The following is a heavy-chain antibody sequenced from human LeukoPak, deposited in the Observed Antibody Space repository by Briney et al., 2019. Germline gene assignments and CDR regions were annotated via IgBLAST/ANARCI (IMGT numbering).Heavy chain of an antibody. J-gene: IGHJ4*02. Sequence: PSETLSLTCTVSGGSISSSSYYWGWIRQPPGKGLEWIGSIYYSGSTNYNPSLKSRVTISVDTSKNQFSLKLSSVTAADTAVYYCARLSSGGNKDYWGQGTLVTVSS. D-gene: IGHD4-23*01. CDR2: IYYSGST. CDR3: ARLSSGGNKDY. V-gene: IGHV4-39*07. CDR1: GGSISSSSYY.